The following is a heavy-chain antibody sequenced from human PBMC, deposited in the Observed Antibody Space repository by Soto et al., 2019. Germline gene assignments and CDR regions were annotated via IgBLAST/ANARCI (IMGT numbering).Heavy chain of an antibody. CDR3: AGWGGHDYNY. Sequence: EVQLVQSGGGLVQPGGSLRLSRVGSGFTFTDFYMNWVRQAPGKGLEWVANIRPDGSETNYVESVKGRFTTSRDNAKNSLFLQMNSLRADDTAVYYCAGWGGHDYNYWGQGTLVTVSS. CDR1: GFTFTDFY. D-gene: IGHD4-4*01. J-gene: IGHJ4*02. V-gene: IGHV3-7*03. CDR2: IRPDGSET.